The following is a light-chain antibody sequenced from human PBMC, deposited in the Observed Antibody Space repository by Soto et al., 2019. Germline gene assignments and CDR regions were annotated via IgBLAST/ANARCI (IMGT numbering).Light chain of an antibody. V-gene: IGKV1-5*03. CDR2: RAS. CDR3: QQYNSYSWT. Sequence: DIQMTQSPSTLSASVGDRVTITCRASQNINTWLAWYQQKPGKAPKLLIYRASDLESGVPSRFSGSGSETEFTLTISSLQPDDFATYCCQQYNSYSWTFGQGTKVDIK. J-gene: IGKJ1*01. CDR1: QNINTW.